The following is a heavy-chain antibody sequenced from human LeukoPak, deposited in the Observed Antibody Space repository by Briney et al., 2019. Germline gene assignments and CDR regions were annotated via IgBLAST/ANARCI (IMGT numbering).Heavy chain of an antibody. Sequence: GGSLRLSCAASGFTVSSNYMSWVRQAPGKGLEWVSYISSSSTIYYADSVKGRFTISRDNAKNSLYLQMNSLRAEDTAVYYCARANTLVVPYFDYWGQGTLVTVSS. V-gene: IGHV3-69-1*01. CDR1: GFTVSSNY. CDR3: ARANTLVVPYFDY. CDR2: ISSSSTI. J-gene: IGHJ4*02. D-gene: IGHD2-21*01.